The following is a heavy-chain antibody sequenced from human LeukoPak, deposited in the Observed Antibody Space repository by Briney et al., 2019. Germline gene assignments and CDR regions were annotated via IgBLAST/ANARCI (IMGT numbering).Heavy chain of an antibody. D-gene: IGHD3-3*01. CDR1: GFTFSSYA. Sequence: GGSLRLSCAASGFTFSSYAMHWVRQAPGKGLEWVAVISYDGSNKYYADSVKGRFTISRDNSKSTLYLQMNSLRAEDTAVYYCARDRVPPYDFWSGYYCDYWGQGTLVTVSS. CDR2: ISYDGSNK. V-gene: IGHV3-30-3*01. J-gene: IGHJ4*02. CDR3: ARDRVPPYDFWSGYYCDY.